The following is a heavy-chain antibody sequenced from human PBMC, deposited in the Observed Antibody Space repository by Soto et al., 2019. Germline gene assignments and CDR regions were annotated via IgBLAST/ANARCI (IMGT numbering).Heavy chain of an antibody. J-gene: IGHJ4*02. CDR3: ATLGVGNLGY. CDR2: INQDGSEK. Sequence: EVQLVESGGGLVQPGGSLRLSCAASRLTFSNYWMNWVRQAPGKGLEWVANINQDGSEKFYGDSVKGRFTISRDNSKDSLYLQMNSLRDEDTAVYYCATLGVGNLGYWGQGTLVTVSS. V-gene: IGHV3-7*01. CDR1: RLTFSNYW. D-gene: IGHD2-15*01.